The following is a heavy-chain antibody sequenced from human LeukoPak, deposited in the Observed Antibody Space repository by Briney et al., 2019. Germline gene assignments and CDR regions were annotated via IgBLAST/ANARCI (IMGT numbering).Heavy chain of an antibody. CDR2: IYSDGST. Sequence: GGSLRLSCAASELSVSTNCMTWVRQAPGKGLEWVSFIYSDGSTYYADSVKGRFTISRDNSKNTLYLQMNSLRAEDTAVYYCAKVHDYGGVFDYWGQGTLVTVSS. CDR1: ELSVSTNC. CDR3: AKVHDYGGVFDY. V-gene: IGHV3-53*01. D-gene: IGHD4-23*01. J-gene: IGHJ4*02.